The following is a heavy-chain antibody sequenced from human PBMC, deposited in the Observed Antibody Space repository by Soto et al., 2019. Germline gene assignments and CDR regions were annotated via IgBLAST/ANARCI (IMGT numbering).Heavy chain of an antibody. CDR3: AVTGTYNWFDP. CDR2: IHHSGIS. CDR1: GGSLSDSF. D-gene: IGHD7-27*01. V-gene: IGHV4-34*01. Sequence: PSETLSLTCTVSGGSLSDSFWNWIRQPPGKGLEWIGEIHHSGISNYNPSLKSRVTMSVDTSKNQFSRKMTSVTAADTAVYYCAVTGTYNWFDPWGQGTLVTVSS. J-gene: IGHJ5*02.